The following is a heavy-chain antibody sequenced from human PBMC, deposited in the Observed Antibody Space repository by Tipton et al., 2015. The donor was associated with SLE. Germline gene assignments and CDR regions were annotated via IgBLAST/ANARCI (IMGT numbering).Heavy chain of an antibody. J-gene: IGHJ4*02. Sequence: SLRLSCAASGFSLSDSYMTWIRQAPGKGLQWVSYIGGSGPYINYADSVKGRFTISRDNAKSSLYLQMNSLRDEDTAVYYCSRDPRSLDFWGQGTLVTVSS. CDR2: IGGSGPYI. V-gene: IGHV3-11*04. CDR1: GFSLSDSY. CDR3: SRDPRSLDF.